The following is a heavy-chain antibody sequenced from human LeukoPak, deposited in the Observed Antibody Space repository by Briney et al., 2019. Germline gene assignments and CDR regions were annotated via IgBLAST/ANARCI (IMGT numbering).Heavy chain of an antibody. D-gene: IGHD6-13*01. CDR1: GYTFTSYG. J-gene: IGHJ6*02. V-gene: IGHV1-18*01. CDR2: ISAYNGNT. Sequence: ASVKVSCKASGYTFTSYGISWVRQAPGQGLEWMGWISAYNGNTNYAQKLQGRVTMTTDTSTSTAYMELRSLRSDDTAVYYCARGQRSSSWYWMGPRYYYGMDVWGQGTTVTVSS. CDR3: ARGQRSSSWYWMGPRYYYGMDV.